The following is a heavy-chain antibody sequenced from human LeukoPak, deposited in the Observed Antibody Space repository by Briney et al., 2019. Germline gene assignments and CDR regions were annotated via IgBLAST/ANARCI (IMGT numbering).Heavy chain of an antibody. Sequence: GGSLRLSCAASGFTFSSYAMSWVRQTPGKGLEWVSGISGSGGSTYYADSVKGRFTISRDNSKNTLYLQMNSLKVEDTAVYYCAKHRSYYYDSSGDDYWGQGTLVTVSS. CDR1: GFTFSSYA. CDR3: AKHRSYYYDSSGDDY. D-gene: IGHD3-22*01. J-gene: IGHJ4*02. CDR2: ISGSGGST. V-gene: IGHV3-23*01.